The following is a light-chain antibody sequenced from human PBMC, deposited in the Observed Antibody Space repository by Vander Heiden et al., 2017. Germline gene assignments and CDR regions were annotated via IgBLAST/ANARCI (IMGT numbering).Light chain of an antibody. CDR1: QSISSS. J-gene: IGKJ5*01. V-gene: IGKV1-39*01. Sequence: DIQMTQSPSSLSASVGDRVTITCRASQSISSSLNWYQQKPGKAPKLLIYAASSLQSGGPSKFSGSGCGTDFTLTISSRQPEDFATYYCQQSYSTLSITFGQGTRLEIK. CDR3: QQSYSTLSIT. CDR2: AAS.